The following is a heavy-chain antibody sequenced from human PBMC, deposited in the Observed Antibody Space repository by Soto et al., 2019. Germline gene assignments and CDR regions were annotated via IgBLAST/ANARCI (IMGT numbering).Heavy chain of an antibody. Sequence: ASVKVSCKASGYTFTSYGISWVRQAPGQGLEWMGWISAYNGNTNYAQKLQGRVTMTTDTSTSTAYMELRSLRSDDTAVYYRARDAVVVAATAIDYWGQGTLVTVSS. CDR2: ISAYNGNT. CDR1: GYTFTSYG. D-gene: IGHD2-15*01. CDR3: ARDAVVVAATAIDY. J-gene: IGHJ4*02. V-gene: IGHV1-18*01.